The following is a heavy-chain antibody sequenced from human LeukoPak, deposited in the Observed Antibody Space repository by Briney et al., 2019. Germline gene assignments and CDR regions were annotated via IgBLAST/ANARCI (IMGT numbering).Heavy chain of an antibody. Sequence: SETLSLXCAVSGYSISNGYYWGWIRQPPGKGLECVGTIHHSGRTYYNPSLKGRVTISVDTSKNQFSLKLSSVTAADTAVYYCARQSLTPGLDYWGQGTLVSVSS. CDR2: IHHSGRT. CDR1: GYSISNGYY. V-gene: IGHV4-38-2*01. CDR3: ARQSLTPGLDY. J-gene: IGHJ4*02. D-gene: IGHD1-14*01.